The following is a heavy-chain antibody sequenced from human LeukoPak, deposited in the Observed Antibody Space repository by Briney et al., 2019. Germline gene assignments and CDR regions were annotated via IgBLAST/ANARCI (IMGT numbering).Heavy chain of an antibody. D-gene: IGHD5-18*01. Sequence: SETLSLTCAVYGGSFSGYYWSWIRQPPGKGLEWIGEINHSGSTNYNPSLKSRVTISVDTSKNQFSLKLSFVTAADTAVYYCARRSQLWSRATDYWGQGTLVTVSS. CDR3: ARRSQLWSRATDY. V-gene: IGHV4-34*01. CDR2: INHSGST. J-gene: IGHJ4*02. CDR1: GGSFSGYY.